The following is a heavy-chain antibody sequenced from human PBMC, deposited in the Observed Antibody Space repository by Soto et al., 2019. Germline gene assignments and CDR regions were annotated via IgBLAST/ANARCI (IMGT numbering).Heavy chain of an antibody. Sequence: GSLRLSCAASGXIFSHYAMSWVRQAPGKGLEWVSSIFGGGDDTNYADSVKGRSNISRENSKNTLFLLMNSLRVEDTALYYCAKDAVPRNDLWDYFEFGGQGTLGTVSS. CDR1: GXIFSHYA. J-gene: IGHJ4*02. V-gene: IGHV3-23*01. CDR3: AKDAVPRNDLWDYFEF. D-gene: IGHD1-1*01. CDR2: IFGGGDDT.